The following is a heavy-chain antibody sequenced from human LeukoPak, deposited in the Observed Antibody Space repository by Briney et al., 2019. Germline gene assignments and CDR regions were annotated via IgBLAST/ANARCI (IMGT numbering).Heavy chain of an antibody. CDR1: GFTFSSYA. D-gene: IGHD4-17*01. Sequence: GGSLRLSCAASGFTFSSYAMNWVRQAPGKGLEWVSSISGSGGSTQYADSVQGRFATSRDNSKNTLYLQMNSLRAEDAAVYFCARDPNGDYIGTFDMWGRGTMVSVSS. J-gene: IGHJ3*02. V-gene: IGHV3-23*01. CDR3: ARDPNGDYIGTFDM. CDR2: ISGSGGST.